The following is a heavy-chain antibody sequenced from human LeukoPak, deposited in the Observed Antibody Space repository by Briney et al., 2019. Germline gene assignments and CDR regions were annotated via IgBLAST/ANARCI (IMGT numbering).Heavy chain of an antibody. Sequence: GGPLRLSCAASGFTVSTNYMSWVRQAPGKGLEWVSVIYSDGSTYYADSVKGRFTISRDNSINTLYLKTNSLRAEDTAVYYCARGGPWGPFYYDSSGSNGARDIWGQGTMVTVSS. CDR3: ARGGPWGPFYYDSSGSNGARDI. D-gene: IGHD3-22*01. CDR2: IYSDGST. J-gene: IGHJ3*02. V-gene: IGHV3-53*01. CDR1: GFTVSTNY.